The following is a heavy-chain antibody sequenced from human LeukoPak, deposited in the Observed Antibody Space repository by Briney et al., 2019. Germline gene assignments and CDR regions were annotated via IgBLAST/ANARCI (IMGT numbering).Heavy chain of an antibody. D-gene: IGHD6-13*01. CDR2: ISYDGSNK. Sequence: GRSLRLSCAASGFTFSSYGMHWVRQAPGKGLEWVAVISYDGSNKYYADSVKGRFTISRDNSKNTLYLQMNSLRAEDTAVYYCAKDGSKSSWYSVAWSLDYWGQGTLVTVSS. CDR1: GFTFSSYG. J-gene: IGHJ4*02. V-gene: IGHV3-30*18. CDR3: AKDGSKSSWYSVAWSLDY.